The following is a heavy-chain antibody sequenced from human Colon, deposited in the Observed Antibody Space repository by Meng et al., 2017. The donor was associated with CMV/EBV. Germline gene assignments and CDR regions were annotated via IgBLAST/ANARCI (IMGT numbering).Heavy chain of an antibody. D-gene: IGHD2-15*01. CDR3: ARDPGSGPDY. CDR2: IYYTGST. V-gene: IGHV4-31*03. Sequence: TCTVAGGSISSGGYYWSWIRQHPGKGLEWIGYIYYTGSTYYTPSLKSRVVISGDTSKNQFSLKLSSVTAADTAVYFCARDPGSGPDYWGQGTLVTVSS. J-gene: IGHJ4*02. CDR1: GGSISSGGYY.